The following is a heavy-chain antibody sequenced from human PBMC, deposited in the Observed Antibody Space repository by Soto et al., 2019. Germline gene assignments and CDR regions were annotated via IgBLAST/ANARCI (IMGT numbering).Heavy chain of an antibody. Sequence: SETLSLTCAVYGGSFSGYYWSWIRQPPGKGLEWIGEINHSGSTNYNPSLKSRVTISVDTSKNQFSLKLSSVPAADTAVYYCARGYATSTMIGRPGYYYGMDVWGQGTTVTVSS. CDR2: INHSGST. D-gene: IGHD3-10*02. CDR1: GGSFSGYY. V-gene: IGHV4-34*01. J-gene: IGHJ6*02. CDR3: ARGYATSTMIGRPGYYYGMDV.